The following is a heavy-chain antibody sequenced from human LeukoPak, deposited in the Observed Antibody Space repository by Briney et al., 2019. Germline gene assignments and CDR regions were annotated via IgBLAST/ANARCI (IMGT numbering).Heavy chain of an antibody. CDR2: ISYDGSNK. V-gene: IGHV3-30*18. CDR1: GFSFSTYG. Sequence: GRSLTLSCAASGFSFSTYGMHWVRQAPGKGLEWVAVISYDGSNKYYADSVKGRFTISRDNSKNTLYLQMNSLRAEDTAIYYCAKDSGSFYLDYWGQGTLVTVSS. J-gene: IGHJ4*02. CDR3: AKDSGSFYLDY. D-gene: IGHD1-26*01.